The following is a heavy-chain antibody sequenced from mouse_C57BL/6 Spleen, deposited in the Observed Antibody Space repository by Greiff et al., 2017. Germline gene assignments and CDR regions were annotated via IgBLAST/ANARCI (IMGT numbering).Heavy chain of an antibody. CDR2: IDPETGGT. CDR1: GYTFTDYE. J-gene: IGHJ3*01. CDR3: ARDNWSAWFAY. V-gene: IGHV1-15*01. Sequence: QVQLQQSGAELVRPGASVTLSCKASGYTFTDYEMHWVKQTPVHGLEWIGAIDPETGGTAYNQKFKGKAILTADKSSSTAYMELRSLTSEDSAVYYCARDNWSAWFAYWGQGTLVTVSA. D-gene: IGHD4-1*01.